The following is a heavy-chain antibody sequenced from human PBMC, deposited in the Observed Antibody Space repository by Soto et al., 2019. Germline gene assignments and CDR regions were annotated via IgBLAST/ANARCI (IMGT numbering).Heavy chain of an antibody. J-gene: IGHJ6*03. CDR2: IYYSGST. CDR3: ARVSSGGTVFWSGDYYYYMDV. Sequence: QVQLQESGPGLVKPSETLSLTCTVSGGSISSYYWSWIRQPPGKGLEWIGYIYYSGSTNYNPSLKSRVTISVDTSKNQFSLKLSSVTAADTAVYYCARVSSGGTVFWSGDYYYYMDVWGKGTTVTVSS. D-gene: IGHD3-3*01. CDR1: GGSISSYY. V-gene: IGHV4-59*01.